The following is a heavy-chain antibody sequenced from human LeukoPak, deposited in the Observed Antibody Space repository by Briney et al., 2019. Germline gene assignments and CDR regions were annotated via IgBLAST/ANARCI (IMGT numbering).Heavy chain of an antibody. J-gene: IGHJ5*02. D-gene: IGHD3-10*01. Sequence: ASVKVSCKASGYPFTSYDINWVRQATGQGLEWMGWMNPNSGNTGYAQKFQGRVTITRNTSISTAYMELSSLRSEDTAVYYCATAPRITMVRGVIYWFDPWGQGTLVTASS. CDR1: GYPFTSYD. CDR2: MNPNSGNT. V-gene: IGHV1-8*03. CDR3: ATAPRITMVRGVIYWFDP.